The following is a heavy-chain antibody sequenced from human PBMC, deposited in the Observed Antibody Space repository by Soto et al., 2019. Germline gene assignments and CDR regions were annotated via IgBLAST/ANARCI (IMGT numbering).Heavy chain of an antibody. Sequence: QVQLVQSGAEVKKPGSSVKVSYKASGGTFSSYTISWVRQAPGQGLEWMGRIIPILGIANYAQKFQGRVTITADKSTSTAYMELSSLRSEDTAVYYCARGGDSSSRISWFDPWGQGTLVTVSS. CDR1: GGTFSSYT. D-gene: IGHD6-6*01. CDR3: ARGGDSSSRISWFDP. V-gene: IGHV1-69*02. J-gene: IGHJ5*02. CDR2: IIPILGIA.